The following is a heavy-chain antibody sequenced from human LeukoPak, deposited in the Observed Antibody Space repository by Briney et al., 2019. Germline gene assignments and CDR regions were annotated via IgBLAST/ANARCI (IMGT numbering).Heavy chain of an antibody. Sequence: ASVKVSCKASGYTFTSYGIGWVRQAPGQGLEWMGWISAYNGNTNYAQKLQGRVTMTTDTSTSTAYMELRSLRSDDTAVYYCARNMRAPDWFDPWGQGTLVTVSS. CDR1: GYTFTSYG. V-gene: IGHV1-18*01. CDR3: ARNMRAPDWFDP. D-gene: IGHD1-14*01. CDR2: ISAYNGNT. J-gene: IGHJ5*02.